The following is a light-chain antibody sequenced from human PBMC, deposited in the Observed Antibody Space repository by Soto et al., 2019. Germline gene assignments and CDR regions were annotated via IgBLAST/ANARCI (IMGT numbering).Light chain of an antibody. V-gene: IGKV4-1*01. J-gene: IGKJ1*01. CDR1: QSILYSSNNKNY. CDR3: QQYYSSPTWT. Sequence: DIVMTQPPDSLAVSLGERATINCKSSQSILYSSNNKNYLAWYQQKPGQPPKLLIYWASTRESGVPDRFSGSGSETDFTLTISSLQAEDVAIYYCQQYYSSPTWTFGQGTKVDIK. CDR2: WAS.